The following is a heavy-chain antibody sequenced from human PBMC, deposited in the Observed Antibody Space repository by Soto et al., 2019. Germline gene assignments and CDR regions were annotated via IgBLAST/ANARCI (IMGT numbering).Heavy chain of an antibody. D-gene: IGHD2-21*01. CDR1: GGSISSYF. Sequence: PSETLSLTCSVSGGSISSYFWNWIRQPPGKGLEWIGYIYYSGSTNYNPSLKSRVTISVDTSKNQFSLKLSSVTAADTAVYYCGRGAVVAVTGSLDNWLDPWGQGILVTVSS. CDR3: GRGAVVAVTGSLDNWLDP. CDR2: IYYSGST. V-gene: IGHV4-59*01. J-gene: IGHJ5*02.